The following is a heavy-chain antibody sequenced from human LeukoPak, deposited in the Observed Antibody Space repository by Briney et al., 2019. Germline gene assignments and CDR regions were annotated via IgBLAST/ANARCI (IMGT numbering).Heavy chain of an antibody. D-gene: IGHD3-10*01. Sequence: ASVKVSCKASGYTFTCYYMHWVRQAPGQGLEWMGWINPNSGGTNYAQKFQGRVTMTRDTSISTAYMELSRLRSNDTAVYYCARGDVLLRFGRRRYFDYWGQGTLVTVSS. CDR2: INPNSGGT. CDR1: GYTFTCYY. CDR3: ARGDVLLRFGRRRYFDY. V-gene: IGHV1-2*02. J-gene: IGHJ4*02.